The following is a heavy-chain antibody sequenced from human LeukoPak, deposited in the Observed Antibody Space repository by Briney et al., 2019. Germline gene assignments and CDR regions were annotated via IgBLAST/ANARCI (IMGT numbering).Heavy chain of an antibody. CDR2: IKSDGRT. CDR1: GLTFSNYW. V-gene: IGHV3-74*01. J-gene: IGHJ1*01. Sequence: QPGGSLRLSCAAAGLTFSNYWMHWVRQAPGKGLVWVSRIKSDGRTNYADSVKGRFTISRDNAKNTVSLQMNSLRAEDTGVYYCARAPSEIGGYYPEYFRHWGQGTLVTVSS. D-gene: IGHD3-22*01. CDR3: ARAPSEIGGYYPEYFRH.